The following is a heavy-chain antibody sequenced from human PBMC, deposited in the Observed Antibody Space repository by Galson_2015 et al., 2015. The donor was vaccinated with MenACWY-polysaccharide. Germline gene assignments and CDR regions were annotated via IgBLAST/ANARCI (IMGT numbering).Heavy chain of an antibody. CDR3: AREPTCSDGSVGCFDP. D-gene: IGHD2-15*01. Sequence: SETLSLTCTVSGDSVTSATYYWSWLRQSPGKGLEWIGYMSYSGSANDNPSLRSRVAISIDTSKNQFSLRLTSVTAADTAIYYCAREPTCSDGSVGCFDPWGQGTLVTVSS. V-gene: IGHV4-61*01. CDR2: MSYSGSA. J-gene: IGHJ5*02. CDR1: GDSVTSATYY.